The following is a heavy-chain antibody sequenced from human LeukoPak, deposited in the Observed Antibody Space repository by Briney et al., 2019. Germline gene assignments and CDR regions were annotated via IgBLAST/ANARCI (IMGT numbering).Heavy chain of an antibody. CDR1: GYSFNDYY. Sequence: ASVKVSCKASGYSFNDYYIHWLRRAPGQGLEWMGCINPSSGGANYAQKFQGGVTMTRDTSISTAYIEVNRLRSDDTAVYYCARVFFPPIPYYYDSSGYYKGGGYYFDYWGQGTLVTVSS. V-gene: IGHV1-2*02. CDR2: INPSSGGA. J-gene: IGHJ4*02. CDR3: ARVFFPPIPYYYDSSGYYKGGGYYFDY. D-gene: IGHD3-22*01.